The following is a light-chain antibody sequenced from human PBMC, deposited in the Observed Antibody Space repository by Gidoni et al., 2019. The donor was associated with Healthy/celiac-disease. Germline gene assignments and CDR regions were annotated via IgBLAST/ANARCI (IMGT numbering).Light chain of an antibody. CDR2: KAS. J-gene: IGKJ1*01. CDR1: QSISSW. Sequence: DIQMNQSPSTLSASVGDRVTITCRASQSISSWLSWYQQQPGDAPTLLIYKASSLESGVPSRCSGSGAATEFTLTISRLQPDDFASYYCQQYNSYSWTFGQGTKVEIK. V-gene: IGKV1-5*03. CDR3: QQYNSYSWT.